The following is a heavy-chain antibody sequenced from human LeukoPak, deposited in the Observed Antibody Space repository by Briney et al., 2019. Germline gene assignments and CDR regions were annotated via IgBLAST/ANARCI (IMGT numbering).Heavy chain of an antibody. CDR1: GYTFTGYY. CDR3: ARDSIAAAGTFQGYWYFDL. D-gene: IGHD6-13*01. J-gene: IGHJ2*01. CDR2: INPNSGGT. Sequence: GASVKVSCKASGYTFTGYYMHWVRQAPGQGLEWMGWINPNSGGTNYAQKFQDRVTMTRDTSISTAYMELSRLRSDDTAVYYCARDSIAAAGTFQGYWYFDLWGRGTLVTVSS. V-gene: IGHV1-2*02.